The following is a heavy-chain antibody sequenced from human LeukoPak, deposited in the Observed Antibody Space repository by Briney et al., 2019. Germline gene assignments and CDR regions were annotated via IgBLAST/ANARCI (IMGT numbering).Heavy chain of an antibody. D-gene: IGHD2-15*01. CDR3: ANRVGWPGPPPDY. CDR1: GFTFSSYA. J-gene: IGHJ4*02. V-gene: IGHV3-23*01. CDR2: ISGSGGST. Sequence: RGSLRLSCAASGFTFSSYAMSWVRQAPGKGLEWVSVISGSGGSTYYADSVKGRFTISRGNSKNTLYLQMNSLRAEDTAVYYCANRVGWPGPPPDYWGQGTLVTVSS.